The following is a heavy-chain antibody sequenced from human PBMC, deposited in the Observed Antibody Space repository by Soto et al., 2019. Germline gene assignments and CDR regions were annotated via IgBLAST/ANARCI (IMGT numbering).Heavy chain of an antibody. D-gene: IGHD3-16*01. J-gene: IGHJ4*02. CDR3: ARRWGDYFDY. CDR1: GGSISSYY. V-gene: IGHV4-59*08. CDR2: IYYSGST. Sequence: PSETLSLTCTVSGGSISSYYRSWIRQPPGKGLEWIGYIYYSGSTNYNPSLKSRVTISVDTSKNQFSLKLSSVTAADTAVYYCARRWGDYFDYWGQGTLVTVSS.